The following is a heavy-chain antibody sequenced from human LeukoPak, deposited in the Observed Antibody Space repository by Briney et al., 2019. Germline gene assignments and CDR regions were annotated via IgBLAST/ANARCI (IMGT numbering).Heavy chain of an antibody. J-gene: IGHJ4*02. V-gene: IGHV1-2*02. CDR3: ARVGCCSSTSCYAVFDY. Sequence: ASVKVSCKASGYTFTGYYMHWVRQAPGQGLEWMGWINPNSGGTNYAQKFQGRVTMTRDTSISTAYMELSRLRSDDTAVYYCARVGCCSSTSCYAVFDYWGQGTLVTVSS. CDR2: INPNSGGT. D-gene: IGHD2-2*01. CDR1: GYTFTGYY.